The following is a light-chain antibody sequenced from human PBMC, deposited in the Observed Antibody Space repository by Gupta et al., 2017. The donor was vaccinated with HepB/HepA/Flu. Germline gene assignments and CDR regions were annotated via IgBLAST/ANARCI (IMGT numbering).Light chain of an antibody. V-gene: IGLV3-19*01. CDR2: GKN. CDR1: SLRSYH. Sequence: SSELTQGPPVSVALGQTVRITCQGDSLRSYHASWYQQKPGQAPVLVIYGKNNRPSGIPDRFSGSNSGNTASLTITGAQAEDEADYYCNSRASNGHVVFGGGTKLTVL. CDR3: NSRASNGHVV. J-gene: IGLJ2*01.